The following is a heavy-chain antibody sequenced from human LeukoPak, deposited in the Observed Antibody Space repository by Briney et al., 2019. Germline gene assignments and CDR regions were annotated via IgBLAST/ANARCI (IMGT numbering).Heavy chain of an antibody. CDR3: ARETADNYYDSGWFDP. D-gene: IGHD3-22*01. CDR1: GGSISSGGYS. J-gene: IGHJ5*02. CDR2: IYYSGST. Sequence: PSETLSLTCAVSGGSISSGGYSWSWIRQPPGKGLEWIGYIYYSGSTNYNPSLRSRVTISVDTSKNQFSLKLSSVTAADTAVYYCARETADNYYDSGWFDPWGQGTLVTVSS. V-gene: IGHV4-61*08.